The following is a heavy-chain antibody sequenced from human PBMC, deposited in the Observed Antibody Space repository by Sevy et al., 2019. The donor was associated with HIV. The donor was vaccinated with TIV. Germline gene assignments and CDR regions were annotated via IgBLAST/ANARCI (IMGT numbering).Heavy chain of an antibody. CDR3: ARGPSGSYYNADY. CDR1: GFTFSSYA. CDR2: ISYDGSNK. J-gene: IGHJ4*02. Sequence: GGSLRLSCVASGFTFSSYAMHWVRQAPGKGLEWVAVISYDGSNKYYADSVKGRFTISKDNSKNTLYLQMNSLRAEDTAVYYCARGPSGSYYNADYWGQGTLVTVSS. V-gene: IGHV3-30-3*01. D-gene: IGHD3-10*01.